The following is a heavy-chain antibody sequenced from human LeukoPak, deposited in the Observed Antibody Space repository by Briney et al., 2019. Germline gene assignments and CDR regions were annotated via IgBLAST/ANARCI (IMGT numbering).Heavy chain of an antibody. CDR3: ARIFQGHRGFPSSYYFDY. CDR1: GGSISSSSYY. CDR2: IYYSGST. J-gene: IGHJ4*02. D-gene: IGHD6-6*01. V-gene: IGHV4-39*07. Sequence: SETLSLTCTVSGGSISSSSYYWGWIRQPPGKGLEWIGSIYYSGSTYYNPSLKSRVTISVDTSKNQFSLKLSSVTAADTAVYYCARIFQGHRGFPSSYYFDYWGQGTLVTVSS.